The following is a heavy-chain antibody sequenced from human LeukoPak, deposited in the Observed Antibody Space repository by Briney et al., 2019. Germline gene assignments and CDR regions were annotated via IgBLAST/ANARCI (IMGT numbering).Heavy chain of an antibody. CDR2: INTDGTT. D-gene: IGHD1-26*01. Sequence: PGGSLRLSCAASGFTFSNYWMHWVRQTPGKGLVWVSRINTDGTTRYADSVKGRFTISRDNAKNTVYLQMDSLRAEDTAVYYCARGAGIVGSTTPFGYWGQGALVTVSS. J-gene: IGHJ4*02. CDR1: GFTFSNYW. CDR3: ARGAGIVGSTTPFGY. V-gene: IGHV3-74*01.